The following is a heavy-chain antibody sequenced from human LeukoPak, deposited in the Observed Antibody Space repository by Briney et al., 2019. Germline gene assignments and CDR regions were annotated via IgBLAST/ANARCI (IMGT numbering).Heavy chain of an antibody. D-gene: IGHD4-23*01. CDR2: IYYSGST. V-gene: IGHV4-59*08. J-gene: IGHJ5*02. CDR1: GGSISSYY. Sequence: SETLSLTCSVSGGSISSYYWTWIRQPPGKGLEWIGYIYYSGSTNYNPSLKSRVTISVDTSKNQFSLKLSPVTAADTAVYYCARHGVFGGNSGWFDPWGQGTLVTVSS. CDR3: ARHGVFGGNSGWFDP.